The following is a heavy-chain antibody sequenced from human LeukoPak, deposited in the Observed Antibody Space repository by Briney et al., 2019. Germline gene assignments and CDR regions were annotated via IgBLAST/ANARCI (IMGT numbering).Heavy chain of an antibody. Sequence: GGSLRLSCAASGFTFSSYWMHWVRQAPGKGLVWVSRINSDGSSTSYADSVKGRFTISRDNARNTLYLQMNSLRAEDTAVYYCAKTFAFLDFFWDWGQVALVTV. J-gene: IGHJ1*01. CDR2: INSDGSST. V-gene: IGHV3-74*01. CDR3: AKTFAFLDFFWD. D-gene: IGHD3-16*01. CDR1: GFTFSSYW.